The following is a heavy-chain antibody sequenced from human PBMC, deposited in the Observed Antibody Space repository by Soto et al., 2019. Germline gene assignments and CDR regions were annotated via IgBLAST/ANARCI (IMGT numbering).Heavy chain of an antibody. J-gene: IGHJ3*02. CDR1: GFTFSSYS. D-gene: IGHD3-22*01. CDR3: ARDFAYYYDSSGYFPFNI. CDR2: ISSSSSYI. Sequence: GSLRLSCAAXGFTFSSYSMNWVRQAPGKGLEWVSSISSSSSYIYYADSVKGRFTISRDNAKNSLYLQMNSLRAEDTAVYYCARDFAYYYDSSGYFPFNIWGQGTMVTVSS. V-gene: IGHV3-21*01.